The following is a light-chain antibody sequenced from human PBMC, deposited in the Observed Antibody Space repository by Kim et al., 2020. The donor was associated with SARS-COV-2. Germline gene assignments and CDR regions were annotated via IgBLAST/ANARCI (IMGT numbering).Light chain of an antibody. V-gene: IGKV1-39*01. Sequence: SLGDRVTITCRASQSISTYLNWYQQKPGRAPRLLIYAASDLQTGVPSRFSGSGSGTDFTLTITSLQAAEFATYYCQQTYGHPPYTFGQGTKVDIK. J-gene: IGKJ2*01. CDR3: QQTYGHPPYT. CDR2: AAS. CDR1: QSISTY.